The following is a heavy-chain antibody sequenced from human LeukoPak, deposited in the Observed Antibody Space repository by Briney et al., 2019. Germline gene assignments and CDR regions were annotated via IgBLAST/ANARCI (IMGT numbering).Heavy chain of an antibody. CDR2: IIPIFGTA. Sequence: SVKVSCKASGGTFSSYAISWVRQAPGQGLEWMGGIIPIFGTANYAQKFQGRVTITTDESTSTAYMELSSLRSEDTAVYYCARAARPYYYYYYYIDVWGKETTVTVSS. V-gene: IGHV1-69*05. D-gene: IGHD6-6*01. CDR1: GGTFSSYA. J-gene: IGHJ6*03. CDR3: ARAARPYYYYYYYIDV.